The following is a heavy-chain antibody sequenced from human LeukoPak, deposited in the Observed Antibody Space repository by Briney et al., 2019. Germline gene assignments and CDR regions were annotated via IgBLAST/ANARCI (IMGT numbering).Heavy chain of an antibody. V-gene: IGHV3-30*18. Sequence: GGSLRLSCAASGFTFSSYGTHWVRQAPGKGLEWVAVISYDGSNKYYADSVKGRFTISRDNSKNTLYLQMNSLRAEDTAVYYCAKDMSPIVVVPAAMAYWGQGTLVTVSS. J-gene: IGHJ4*02. D-gene: IGHD2-2*01. CDR1: GFTFSSYG. CDR3: AKDMSPIVVVPAAMAY. CDR2: ISYDGSNK.